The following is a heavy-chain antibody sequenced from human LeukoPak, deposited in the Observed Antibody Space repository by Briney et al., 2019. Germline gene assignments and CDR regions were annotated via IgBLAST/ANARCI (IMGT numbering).Heavy chain of an antibody. CDR1: GFTFSDYY. CDR3: ARDIRGTNIAARPHYFDY. CDR2: ISSSGSTI. J-gene: IGHJ4*02. Sequence: GGSLRLSCAASGFTFSDYYMSWIRQAPGKGLEWVSYISSSGSTIYYADSVKGRFTISRDNAKNSLYLQMNSLRAEDTAVYSCARDIRGTNIAARPHYFDYWGQGTLVTVSS. V-gene: IGHV3-11*01. D-gene: IGHD6-6*01.